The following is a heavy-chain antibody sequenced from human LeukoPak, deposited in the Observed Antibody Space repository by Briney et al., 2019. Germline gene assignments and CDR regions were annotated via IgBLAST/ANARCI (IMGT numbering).Heavy chain of an antibody. J-gene: IGHJ4*02. CDR2: ISNDGGYQ. Sequence: GGSLRLSCVASGFNFGSYAMDWVRQAPGKGLEWVGDISNDGGYQSYAVSVRGRFTVSRDNSKNTLYLQMNSLRAEDAAVYYCATESSLSNWGRGTLVTVSS. V-gene: IGHV3-30*04. CDR1: GFNFGSYA. CDR3: ATESSLSN.